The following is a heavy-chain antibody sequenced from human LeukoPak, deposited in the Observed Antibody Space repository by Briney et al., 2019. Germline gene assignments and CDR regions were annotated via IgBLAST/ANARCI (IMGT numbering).Heavy chain of an antibody. CDR3: ASHEYYYDSSGSFDY. D-gene: IGHD3-22*01. Sequence: PSETLSLTCTVSGGSISSYYWSWIRQPPGKGLEWIGYIYYSGSTNYNPSLKSRVTISVDTSKNQFSLKLSCVTAADTAVYYCASHEYYYDSSGSFDYWGQGTLVTVSS. V-gene: IGHV4-59*01. CDR1: GGSISSYY. CDR2: IYYSGST. J-gene: IGHJ4*02.